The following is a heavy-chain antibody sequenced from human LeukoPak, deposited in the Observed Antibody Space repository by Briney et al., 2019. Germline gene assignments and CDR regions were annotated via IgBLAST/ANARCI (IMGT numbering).Heavy chain of an antibody. V-gene: IGHV3-30*02. CDR2: IRYDGSNK. D-gene: IGHD1-20*01. CDR3: AKDRWAYNWNDVSGWFDP. J-gene: IGHJ5*02. CDR1: GFTFSSYG. Sequence: PGGSLRLSCAASGFTFSSYGMHWVRQAPGKGLEWVAFIRYDGSNKYYADSVKGRFTISRDNSKNTLYLQMNSLRAEDTAVYYCAKDRWAYNWNDVSGWFDPWGLGTLVTVSS.